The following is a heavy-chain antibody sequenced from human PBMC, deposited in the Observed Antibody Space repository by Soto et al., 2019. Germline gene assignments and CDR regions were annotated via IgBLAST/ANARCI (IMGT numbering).Heavy chain of an antibody. CDR3: ARGGVKGTTSRGQVYN. V-gene: IGHV3-11*06. CDR1: GFTFSDYY. Sequence: QVQAVESGGGLVKPGGSLRLSCAASGFTFSDYYMSWIRQAPGKGLEWVSFISSSSDSTKYADSVKGRFTISRDNAKNSLYLQLNSLRAEDTAVYYCARGGVKGTTSRGQVYNWGQGTLVTVSS. D-gene: IGHD1-7*01. J-gene: IGHJ4*02. CDR2: ISSSSDST.